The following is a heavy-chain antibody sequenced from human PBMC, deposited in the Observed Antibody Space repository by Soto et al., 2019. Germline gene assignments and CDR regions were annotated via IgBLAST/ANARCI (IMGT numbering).Heavy chain of an antibody. V-gene: IGHV3-23*01. Sequence: GGSLRLSCAASGFTFSSYAMSWVRQAPGKGLEWVSAISGSGGSTYYADSVKGRFTISRDNSKNTLYLQMNSLRAEDTAVYYCAKVTDLRGYSYGTFDYWGQGTLVTVSS. CDR2: ISGSGGST. CDR1: GFTFSSYA. J-gene: IGHJ4*02. D-gene: IGHD5-18*01. CDR3: AKVTDLRGYSYGTFDY.